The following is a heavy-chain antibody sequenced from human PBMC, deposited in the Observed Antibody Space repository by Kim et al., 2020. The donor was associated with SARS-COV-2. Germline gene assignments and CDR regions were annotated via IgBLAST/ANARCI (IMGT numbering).Heavy chain of an antibody. CDR1: GFTFDDYA. CDR3: AKDNIAVFSNYYYYYGMDV. J-gene: IGHJ6*02. V-gene: IGHV3-43*02. D-gene: IGHD6-19*01. Sequence: GGSLRLSCAASGFTFDDYAMHWVRQAPGKGLEWVSLISGDGGSTYYADSVKGRFTISRDNSKNSLYLQMNSLRTEDTALYYCAKDNIAVFSNYYYYYGMDVWGQGTTVTVSS. CDR2: ISGDGGST.